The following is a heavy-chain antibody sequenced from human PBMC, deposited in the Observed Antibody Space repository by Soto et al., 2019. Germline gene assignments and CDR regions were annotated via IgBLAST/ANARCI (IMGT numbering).Heavy chain of an antibody. Sequence: GPLRLSCVASVFPFSSYAMSGVRQTPGKGLEWVSGISGSGGRTYYADSVKGRFTISRDNSNNTLSLQMHILRVEDTAVYFCAKGGYYSLFDIWGQGTVVTVSS. CDR2: ISGSGGRT. V-gene: IGHV3-23*01. CDR1: VFPFSSYA. J-gene: IGHJ3*02. CDR3: AKGGYYSLFDI. D-gene: IGHD3-16*01.